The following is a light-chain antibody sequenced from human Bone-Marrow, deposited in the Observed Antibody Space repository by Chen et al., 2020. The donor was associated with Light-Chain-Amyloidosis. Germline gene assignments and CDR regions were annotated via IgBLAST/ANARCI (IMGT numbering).Light chain of an antibody. CDR2: AAS. J-gene: IGKJ4*01. V-gene: IGKV1-39*01. CDR1: QSISSY. Sequence: DIQMTQSPSSLSASVGDRVTITCRARQSISSYLNWYQQKPGKAPKLLIYAASSLQSGVPSRFSGSGSGTDFTLTISSLEPEDFAVYYCQQRRNWPPLTFGGGTKVEIK. CDR3: QQRRNWPPLT.